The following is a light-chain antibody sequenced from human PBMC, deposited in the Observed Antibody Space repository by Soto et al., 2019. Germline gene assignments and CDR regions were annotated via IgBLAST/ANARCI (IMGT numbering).Light chain of an antibody. CDR3: LQHNDYPRT. CDR2: EAS. J-gene: IGKJ4*01. V-gene: IGKV1-17*01. Sequence: DILMTQSPSSLSASVGDRVTISCRASQGINNDLGWYQQKPGKAPKRLIYEASTLQSGVPSRFSGSGSGTEFTLTISSLQPEDFATYYCLQHNDYPRTFGGGTQVAIK. CDR1: QGINND.